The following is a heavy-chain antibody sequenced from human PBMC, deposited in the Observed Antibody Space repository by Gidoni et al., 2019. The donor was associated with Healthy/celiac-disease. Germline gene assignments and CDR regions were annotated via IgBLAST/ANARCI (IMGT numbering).Heavy chain of an antibody. V-gene: IGHV4-34*01. CDR3: ARGGGMRELQPRKVVQGGSYYYYGMDV. D-gene: IGHD1-26*01. Sequence: QVQLQQWGAGLLKPSETLSLTCAVYGGSFSGYYWSWIRQPPGKGLEWIGEINHSGSTNYNPPLKSRVTISVDTSKNQFSLKLSAVTAADTAVYYCARGGGMRELQPRKVVQGGSYYYYGMDVWGQGTTVTVSS. CDR1: GGSFSGYY. CDR2: INHSGST. J-gene: IGHJ6*02.